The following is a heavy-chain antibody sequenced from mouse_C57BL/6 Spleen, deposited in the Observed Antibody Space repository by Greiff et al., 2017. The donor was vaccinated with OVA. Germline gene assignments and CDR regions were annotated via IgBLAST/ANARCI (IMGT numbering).Heavy chain of an antibody. CDR1: GYAFSSSW. CDR2: IYPGDGDT. Sequence: QVQLKESGPELVKPGASVKISCKASGYAFSSSWMNWVKQRPGKGLEWIGRIYPGDGDTNYNGKFKGKATLTADKSSSTAYMQLSSLTSEDSAVYFCARYGYYGTNFDYWGQGTTLTVSS. CDR3: ARYGYYGTNFDY. V-gene: IGHV1-82*01. D-gene: IGHD1-1*01. J-gene: IGHJ2*01.